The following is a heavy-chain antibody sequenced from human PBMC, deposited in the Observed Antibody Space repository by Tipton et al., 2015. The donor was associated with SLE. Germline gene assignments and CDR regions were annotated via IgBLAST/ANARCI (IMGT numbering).Heavy chain of an antibody. V-gene: IGHV4-59*01. J-gene: IGHJ4*02. D-gene: IGHD2-15*01. CDR1: GGSINSYY. CDR3: ARGEWWTGDVDY. CDR2: IYYSGST. Sequence: TLSLTCTVSGGSINSYYWSWIRQPPGKGLEWIGYIYYSGSTNYNPFLKSRVTISVDTSKNQFSLKLSSVTAADTAVYYCARGEWWTGDVDYWGQGTLVTVSS.